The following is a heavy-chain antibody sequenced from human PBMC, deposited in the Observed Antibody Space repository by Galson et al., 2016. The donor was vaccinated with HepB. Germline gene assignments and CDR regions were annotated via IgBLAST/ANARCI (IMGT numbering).Heavy chain of an antibody. V-gene: IGHV3-53*01. CDR2: LYSGGSK. CDR3: ARGRSDTVIRLLEWSNSNYYYGMDV. J-gene: IGHJ6*02. Sequence: SLRLSCAASGFPVSTNDLSWVCQAPGKGLEWVSILYSGGSKYYADSIKGRFTISRDNSKNTVYLQMNSLRAEDTAVYYCARGRSDTVIRLLEWSNSNYYYGMDVWGQGTTVTVSS. CDR1: GFPVSTND. D-gene: IGHD3-3*01.